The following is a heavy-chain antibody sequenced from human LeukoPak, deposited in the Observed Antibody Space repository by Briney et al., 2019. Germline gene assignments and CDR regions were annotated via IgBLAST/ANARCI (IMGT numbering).Heavy chain of an antibody. Sequence: PGGSLRLSCAASGFTFSSYWMSWVRQAPGKGLEWVANINKDGGEKYYVDSVKGRFTISRDNAKNSLYLQMNSLRADDTAVYYCLKDPPPRYSGSPPAYWGQGPWSPSPQ. CDR3: LKDPPPRYSGSPPAY. CDR2: INKDGGEK. D-gene: IGHD1-26*01. J-gene: IGHJ4*02. CDR1: GFTFSSYW. V-gene: IGHV3-7*03.